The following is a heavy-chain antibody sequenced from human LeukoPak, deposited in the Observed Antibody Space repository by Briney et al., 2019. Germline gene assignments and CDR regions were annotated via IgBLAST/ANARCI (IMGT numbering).Heavy chain of an antibody. CDR1: DVSISSYL. J-gene: IGHJ4*02. CDR2: IYYSGST. CDR3: ARAVVLATAIHFDH. V-gene: IGHV4-59*01. Sequence: SETLSLTCTVSDVSISSYLWSLIPQPPRKGLEWIGYIYYSGSTNYNPSLRSRLTISVDTSKNQFSLKLSSVTAADTAVYYCARAVVLATAIHFDHWGQGTLVTVSS. D-gene: IGHD2-15*01.